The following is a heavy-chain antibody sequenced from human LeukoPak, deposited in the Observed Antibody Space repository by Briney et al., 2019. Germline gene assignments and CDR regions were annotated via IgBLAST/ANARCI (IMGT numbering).Heavy chain of an antibody. J-gene: IGHJ6*03. V-gene: IGHV4-34*01. Sequence: PSETLSLTCAVYGGSFSGYYWSWIRQPPGKGLEWIGEINHSGSTNYNPSLKSRVTISVDTSKNQFSLKLSSVTAADTAVYYCARELYSSGFGADLWYVGAYYYMDVWGKGTTVTVSS. D-gene: IGHD6-19*01. CDR1: GGSFSGYY. CDR3: ARELYSSGFGADLWYVGAYYYMDV. CDR2: INHSGST.